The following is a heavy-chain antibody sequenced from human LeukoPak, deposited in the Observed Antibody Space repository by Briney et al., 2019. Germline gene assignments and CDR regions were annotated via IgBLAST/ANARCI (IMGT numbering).Heavy chain of an antibody. J-gene: IGHJ6*03. D-gene: IGHD3-16*01. Sequence: GGSLRLSCEASGFTFSNSAMSWVRQAPGEGLEWVSGISASGHYTYNADSAKGRFTISRDNSRNTLYLQMNSLRAEDTALYFCAKDGSWGDYYFYFYIDVWGKGTPVTVSS. CDR2: ISASGHYT. CDR3: AKDGSWGDYYFYFYIDV. CDR1: GFTFSNSA. V-gene: IGHV3-23*01.